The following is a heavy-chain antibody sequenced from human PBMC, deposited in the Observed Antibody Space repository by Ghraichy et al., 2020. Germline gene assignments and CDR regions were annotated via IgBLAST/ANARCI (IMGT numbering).Heavy chain of an antibody. CDR2: INAGTGVT. Sequence: ASVKVSCKDPEITFRHSATHWARQTPGQRSELKGWINAGTGVTKYSPRFQGRVAITWDTSANTAYIELSSLRPEETAVYFCGRSEFSSGYYIDYWCQGTLVTVSS. CDR3: GRSEFSSGYYIDY. CDR1: EITFRHSA. J-gene: IGHJ4*02. V-gene: IGHV1-3*01. D-gene: IGHD3-3*01.